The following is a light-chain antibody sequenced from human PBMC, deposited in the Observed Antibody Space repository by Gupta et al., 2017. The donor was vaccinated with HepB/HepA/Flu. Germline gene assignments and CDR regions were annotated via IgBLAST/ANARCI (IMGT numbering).Light chain of an antibody. Sequence: DILLPHAPDSLPVPLGDRAPINCKSTQSVLYNSNNKNYLAWYQQKPGQPPKLLFYWASTRESGVPDRFSGSGSGTDFALTISSLQAEDVAVYYCQQYYWTHSITCGQGTRLEIK. CDR2: WAS. V-gene: IGKV4-1*01. CDR1: QSVLYNSNNKNY. J-gene: IGKJ5*01. CDR3: QQYYWTHSIT.